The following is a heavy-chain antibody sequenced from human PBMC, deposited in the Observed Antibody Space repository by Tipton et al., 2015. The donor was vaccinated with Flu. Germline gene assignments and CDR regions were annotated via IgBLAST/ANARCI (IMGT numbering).Heavy chain of an antibody. V-gene: IGHV4-38-2*02. CDR3: ARQTYDFWSDYPYYYYGMDV. D-gene: IGHD3-3*01. CDR2: ICHSGST. CDR1: GYSISSGYY. Sequence: TLSLTCTVSGYSISSGYYWGWIRQPPGKGLEWIGRICHSGSTYYNPSLKSRVTISVDTSKNQFSLKLSSVTAADTAVYYCARQTYDFWSDYPYYYYGMDVWGQGTTFTVSS. J-gene: IGHJ6*02.